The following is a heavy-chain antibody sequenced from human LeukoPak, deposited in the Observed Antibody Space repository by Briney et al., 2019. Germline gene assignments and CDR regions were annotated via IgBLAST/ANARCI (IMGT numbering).Heavy chain of an antibody. Sequence: GGSLRLSCAASGFTFSSYAMSWVRQAPGKGLEWVSAISGSGGSTYYADSVKGRFTISRDNSKNTLYLQMNSLRAEDTAVYYRASGGLQYYFDYWGQGTLVTVSS. J-gene: IGHJ4*02. CDR1: GFTFSSYA. V-gene: IGHV3-23*01. D-gene: IGHD4-11*01. CDR3: ASGGLQYYFDY. CDR2: ISGSGGST.